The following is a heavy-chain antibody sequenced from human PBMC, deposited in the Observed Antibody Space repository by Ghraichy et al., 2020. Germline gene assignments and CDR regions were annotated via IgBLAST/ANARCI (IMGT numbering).Heavy chain of an antibody. CDR1: AHIFTNDP. Sequence: GGSLRLSWTASAHIFTNDPMNWVRQAPGKGLEWVAKIDGSGHGRAGTTFYGDSVKGRFTVSRDDAKNSLYLQLTSLRDEDTAIYYCARDSSYAVDHWGQGTLVTVSS. D-gene: IGHD2-2*01. J-gene: IGHJ1*01. V-gene: IGHV3-48*02. CDR2: IDGSGHGRAGTT. CDR3: ARDSSYAVDH.